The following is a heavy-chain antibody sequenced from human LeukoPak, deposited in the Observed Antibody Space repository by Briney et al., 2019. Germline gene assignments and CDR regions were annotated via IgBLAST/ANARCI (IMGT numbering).Heavy chain of an antibody. J-gene: IGHJ4*02. V-gene: IGHV3-15*01. D-gene: IGHD4-17*01. Sequence: GGSLRLFCAASGFTFSNAWMSWVRQAPGKGLEWVGRIKSKTDGGTTDYAAPVKGRFTISRDDSKNTLYLQMYSLKTEDTAVYYCTTDPFPYGDSGYWGQGTLVTVSS. CDR3: TTDPFPYGDSGY. CDR1: GFTFSNAW. CDR2: IKSKTDGGTT.